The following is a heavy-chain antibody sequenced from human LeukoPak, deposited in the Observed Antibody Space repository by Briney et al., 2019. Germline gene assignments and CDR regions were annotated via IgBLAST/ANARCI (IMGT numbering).Heavy chain of an antibody. J-gene: IGHJ4*02. D-gene: IGHD6-19*01. CDR2: INHSGST. CDR3: ARVASSGWYGGIDY. Sequence: SETLSLTCAVYGGSFSGYYWSWIRQPPGKGLEWIGEINHSGSTNYNPSLKSRVTISVDTSKNQFSLKLSSGTAADTAVYYCARVASSGWYGGIDYWGQGTLVTVSS. V-gene: IGHV4-34*01. CDR1: GGSFSGYY.